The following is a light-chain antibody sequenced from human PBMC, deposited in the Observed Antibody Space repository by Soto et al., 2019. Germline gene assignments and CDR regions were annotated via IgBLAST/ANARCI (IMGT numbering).Light chain of an antibody. CDR2: GAS. CDR1: QSVSNNY. CDR3: QQYNSYSPLT. Sequence: EIVLTQSPGTLSLSPGERATLSCRASQSVSNNYLAWYQQKPGQAPRLLIYGASSRATGIPDRFSGSGSGTDFTLTISRLEPEDFATYYCQQYNSYSPLTFGGGTKVDIK. V-gene: IGKV3-20*01. J-gene: IGKJ4*01.